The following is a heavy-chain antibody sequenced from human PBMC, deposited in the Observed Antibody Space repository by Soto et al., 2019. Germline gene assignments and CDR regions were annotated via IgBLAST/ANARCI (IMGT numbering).Heavy chain of an antibody. D-gene: IGHD6-19*01. CDR2: ISAYNGNT. CDR1: GYTFTGYY. V-gene: IGHV1-18*04. Sequence: ASVKVSCKASGYTFTGYYMHWVRQAPGQGLEWMGWISAYNGNTNYAQKLQGRVTMTTDTSTSTAYMELRSLRSDDTAVYYCARDYEGSGWYEVGYWGQGTLVTVS. CDR3: ARDYEGSGWYEVGY. J-gene: IGHJ4*02.